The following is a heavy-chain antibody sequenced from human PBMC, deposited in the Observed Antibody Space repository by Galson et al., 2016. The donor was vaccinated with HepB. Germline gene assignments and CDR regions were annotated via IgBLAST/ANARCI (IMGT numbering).Heavy chain of an antibody. J-gene: IGHJ4*02. V-gene: IGHV3-74*01. D-gene: IGHD3-10*01. CDR2: INSDGSST. CDR1: GFPFSRYW. Sequence: SLRLSCAASGFPFSRYWMHWVRQAPGKGLVWVSRINSDGSSTIYADSVRGRFTISRDNAKSSVSLQMNSLRAEDTALYYCARAEPYYYGSRHFDSWGQGTLVTVSS. CDR3: ARAEPYYYGSRHFDS.